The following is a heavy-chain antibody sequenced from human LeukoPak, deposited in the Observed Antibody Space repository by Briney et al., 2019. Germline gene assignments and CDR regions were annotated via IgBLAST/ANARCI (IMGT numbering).Heavy chain of an antibody. V-gene: IGHV4-4*07. D-gene: IGHD2-2*01. Sequence: SETLSLTCTVSGGSISNYYWSWIRQPAGKGLEWIGRIYTSGSTNYNPSLKSRVTISVDTSKNQFSLKLSSVTAADTAVYYCARVGFVVVPAAKGGYYYYYYMDVWGKGTTVTISS. CDR3: ARVGFVVVPAAKGGYYYYYYMDV. J-gene: IGHJ6*03. CDR1: GGSISNYY. CDR2: IYTSGST.